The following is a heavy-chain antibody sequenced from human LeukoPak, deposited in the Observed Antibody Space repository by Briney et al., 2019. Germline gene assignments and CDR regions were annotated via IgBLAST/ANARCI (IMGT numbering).Heavy chain of an antibody. CDR2: IYYSGTT. CDR1: GGSISSYY. D-gene: IGHD2-15*01. V-gene: IGHV4-59*01. Sequence: SETLSLTCTVSGGSISSYYWSWIRQPPGKGLEWIGYIYYSGTTNYSPSLKSRVTISVDTSKNQFSLKLSSVTAADTAVYYCAREDYCSGGSCYSGYFQHWGQGTLVTVSS. J-gene: IGHJ1*01. CDR3: AREDYCSGGSCYSGYFQH.